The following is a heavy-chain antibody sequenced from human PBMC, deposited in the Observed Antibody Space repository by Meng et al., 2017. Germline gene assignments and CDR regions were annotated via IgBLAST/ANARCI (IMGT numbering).Heavy chain of an antibody. J-gene: IGHJ6*02. CDR3: ARVGGSHYYGSGSYLHYYYYYGMDV. D-gene: IGHD3-10*01. CDR1: GYTFTSYA. Sequence: ASVKVSCKASGYTFTSYAMNWVRQAPGQGLEWMGWINTNTGNSTYAQGFTGRFVFSLDTSVSTAYLQISSLKAEDTAVYYCARVGGSHYYGSGSYLHYYYYYGMDVWGQGTTVTVSS. CDR2: INTNTGNS. V-gene: IGHV7-4-1*02.